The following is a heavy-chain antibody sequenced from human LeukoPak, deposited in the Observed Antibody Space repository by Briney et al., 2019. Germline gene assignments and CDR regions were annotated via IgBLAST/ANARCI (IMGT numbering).Heavy chain of an antibody. Sequence: GGSLRLSCGASGFTFTGFWMHWVRQAPGKGLVWVSRINSDGSSTSYADSVKGRFTISRDNAKKTLYLQMNSLRVEDTAVYFCASVVGGYYPPIEAFDIWGQGTLVTVS. J-gene: IGHJ3*02. V-gene: IGHV3-74*01. D-gene: IGHD3-3*01. CDR3: ASVVGGYYPPIEAFDI. CDR2: INSDGSST. CDR1: GFTFTGFW.